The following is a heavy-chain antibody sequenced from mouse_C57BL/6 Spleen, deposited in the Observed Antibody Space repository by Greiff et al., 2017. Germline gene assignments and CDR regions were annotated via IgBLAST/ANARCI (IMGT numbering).Heavy chain of an antibody. CDR1: GYTFTDYY. Sequence: QVQLQQSGAELVRPGASVKLSCKASGYTFTDYYINWVKQRPGQGLEWIARIYPGSGNTYYNEKFKGKATLTAEKSSSTAYMQLSSLTSEDYAVYFCARGGRDYAMDYWGQGTSVTVSS. V-gene: IGHV1-76*01. J-gene: IGHJ4*01. CDR2: IYPGSGNT. CDR3: ARGGRDYAMDY. D-gene: IGHD3-3*01.